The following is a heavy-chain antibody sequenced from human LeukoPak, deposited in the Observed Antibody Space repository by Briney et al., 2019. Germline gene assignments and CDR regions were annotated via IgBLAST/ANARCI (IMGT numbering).Heavy chain of an antibody. CDR2: IKQDGSEK. Sequence: GGSLRLSCAASGFTFSSYWMTWVRQAPGKGLEWVANIKQDGSEKYYVDSVKGRFTISRDNAKNSVYLQMNSLRAEDTAVYYCARDTRWGGEDFGFWGQGTLVTVSS. CDR1: GFTFSSYW. D-gene: IGHD2-2*01. V-gene: IGHV3-7*04. CDR3: ARDTRWGGEDFGF. J-gene: IGHJ4*02.